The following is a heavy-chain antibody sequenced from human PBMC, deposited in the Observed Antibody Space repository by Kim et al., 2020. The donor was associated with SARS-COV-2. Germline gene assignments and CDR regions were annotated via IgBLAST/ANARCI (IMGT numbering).Heavy chain of an antibody. CDR3: ARVDYGGNCDY. V-gene: IGHV3-11*06. CDR2: ISSSSSYT. Sequence: GGSLRLSCAASGFTFSDYYMSWIRQAPGKGLEWVSYISSSSSYTNYADSVKGRFTISRDNAKNSLYLQMNSLRAEYTAVYYCARVDYGGNCDYWGQGTLVTVSS. CDR1: GFTFSDYY. D-gene: IGHD4-17*01. J-gene: IGHJ4*02.